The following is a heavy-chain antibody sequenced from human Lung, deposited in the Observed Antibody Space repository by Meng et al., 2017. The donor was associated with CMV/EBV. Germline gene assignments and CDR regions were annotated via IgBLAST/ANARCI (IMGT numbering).Heavy chain of an antibody. D-gene: IGHD5-18*01. J-gene: IGHJ6*02. CDR1: GFTFDDYT. V-gene: IGHV3-43*01. CDR3: AKAGHVDTSSGMDV. Sequence: GGSLRLSCAASGFTFDDYTMHWVRQAPGKGLEWVSLISWDGGSTYYADSVKGRFTISRDNSKNSLYLQMNSLRTEDTALYYCAKAGHVDTSSGMDVWGQGTTVTFSS. CDR2: ISWDGGST.